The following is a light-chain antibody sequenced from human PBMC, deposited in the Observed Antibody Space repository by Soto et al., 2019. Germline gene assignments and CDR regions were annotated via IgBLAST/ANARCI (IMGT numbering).Light chain of an antibody. CDR2: GAS. CDR1: QSVSNF. J-gene: IGKJ2*01. Sequence: EIVLIQSPATLSLSPGASATLSCRASQSVSNFFAWYQQKPGQAPRLLVFGASNRAAGIPARFIGGGSGADFTLTISSLEPEDFAVYYCQQRSTWPHTFGQGTKLEIK. CDR3: QQRSTWPHT. V-gene: IGKV3-11*01.